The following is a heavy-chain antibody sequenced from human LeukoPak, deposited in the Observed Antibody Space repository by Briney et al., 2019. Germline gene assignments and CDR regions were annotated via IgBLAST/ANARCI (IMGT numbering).Heavy chain of an antibody. CDR3: ARGRYFDWLLYDGMDV. CDR1: GFTFSSNW. V-gene: IGHV3-74*01. CDR2: INSDGSST. Sequence: PGGSLRLSCAASGFTFSSNWMRWGRQAPGKGRVWVSRINSDGSSTNYADSVKGRFTISRDNAKNTLYLQMNSLRAEDAAVYYCARGRYFDWLLYDGMDVWGQGTTVTVSS. J-gene: IGHJ6*02. D-gene: IGHD3-9*01.